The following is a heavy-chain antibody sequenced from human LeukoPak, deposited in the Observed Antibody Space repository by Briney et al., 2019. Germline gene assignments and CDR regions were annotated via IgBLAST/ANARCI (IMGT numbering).Heavy chain of an antibody. V-gene: IGHV3-64*01. Sequence: GGSLRLSCAASGFTFSTYSMPWVRQAPGKGLEYVSATSSNGDRTYYANSVKGRFTISRDNSKNTLFLQMGSLRAEDMAMYYCASSRGLDLLYYYYMDVWGKGTTVTVSS. J-gene: IGHJ6*03. CDR2: TSSNGDRT. CDR1: GFTFSTYS. D-gene: IGHD3-10*01. CDR3: ASSRGLDLLYYYYMDV.